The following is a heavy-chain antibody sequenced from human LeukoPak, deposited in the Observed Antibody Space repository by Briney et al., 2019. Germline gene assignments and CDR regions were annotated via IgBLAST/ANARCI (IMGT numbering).Heavy chain of an antibody. Sequence: GRSLRLSCAASGFTFSSYAVHWVRQAPGKGLEWVAVIYSGDSTYYADSVKGRFTISRDNSKNTLYLQMNSLRAEDTAVYYCACLRGMDVWGKGTTVTVSS. CDR2: IYSGDST. V-gene: IGHV3-53*01. J-gene: IGHJ6*03. CDR1: GFTFSSYA. CDR3: ACLRGMDV.